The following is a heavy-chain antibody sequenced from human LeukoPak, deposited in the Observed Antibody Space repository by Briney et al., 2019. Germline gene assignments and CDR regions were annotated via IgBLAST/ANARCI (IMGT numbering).Heavy chain of an antibody. V-gene: IGHV4-59*01. CDR1: GGSISSYY. CDR3: ARADYGDYKFDY. Sequence: SETLSLTCTVSGGSISSYYWSWIRQPPGKGLEWIGYIYYSGSTNYNPSLKSRVTISVDTSKNQFSLKLSPVTAADTAVYYCARADYGDYKFDYWGQGTLVTVSS. D-gene: IGHD4-17*01. J-gene: IGHJ4*02. CDR2: IYYSGST.